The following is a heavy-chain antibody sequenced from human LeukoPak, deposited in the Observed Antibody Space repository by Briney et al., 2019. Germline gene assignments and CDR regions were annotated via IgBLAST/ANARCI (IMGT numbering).Heavy chain of an antibody. CDR2: FSGSGGST. J-gene: IGHJ4*02. CDR3: AKYPVGHIVVVTAMRYFDY. D-gene: IGHD2-21*02. CDR1: GFTFSSYA. Sequence: GGSLRLSCAASGFTFSSYAMSWVRQAPGKGLEWVSAFSGSGGSTYYADSVKGRFTISRDNSKNTLYLQMNSLRAEDTAVYYCAKYPVGHIVVVTAMRYFDYWGQGTLVTVSS. V-gene: IGHV3-23*01.